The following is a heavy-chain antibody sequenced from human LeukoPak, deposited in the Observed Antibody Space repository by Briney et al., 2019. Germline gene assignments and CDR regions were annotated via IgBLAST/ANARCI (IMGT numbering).Heavy chain of an antibody. V-gene: IGHV4-31*03. J-gene: IGHJ5*02. CDR1: KGSISGGGYY. CDR2: IYYSGRT. D-gene: IGHD3-22*01. Sequence: SETLSLTCSVSKGSISGGGYYWSWIRQHPGKGLEWIGYIYYSGRTYSNPSLKSRVTISGDTSKNQFSLKLSSVTAADTAVYYCARGEGYYYDRSGYTNWFDPWGQGTLVTVSS. CDR3: ARGEGYYYDRSGYTNWFDP.